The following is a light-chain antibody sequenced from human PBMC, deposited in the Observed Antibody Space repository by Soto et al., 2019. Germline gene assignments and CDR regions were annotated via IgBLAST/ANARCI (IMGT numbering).Light chain of an antibody. CDR3: QQRHMWPIT. V-gene: IGKV3-11*01. J-gene: IGKJ5*01. CDR2: DAY. CDR1: QSFRGL. Sequence: EILLAQSPGTLSLSPGERATLSCMASQSFRGLLAWYQQKPGQAPRLLIYDAYNRATGIPPRFSGSGSGTDFTLTISSLEPEDSAVYYCQQRHMWPITFGQGTRLEIK.